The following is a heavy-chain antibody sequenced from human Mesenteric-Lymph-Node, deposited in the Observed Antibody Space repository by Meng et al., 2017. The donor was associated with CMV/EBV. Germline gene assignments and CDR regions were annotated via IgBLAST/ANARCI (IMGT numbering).Heavy chain of an antibody. CDR3: ARGETLRGYSGYDPINYGMDV. V-gene: IGHV1-46*01. Sequence: ASVKVSCKASGYTFTSYYMHWVRQAPGQGLEWMGIINPSGGSTSYAQKFQGRVTMTRDTSTSTVYMELSSLRSEDTAVYYCARGETLRGYSGYDPINYGMDVWGQGTTVTVSS. CDR1: GYTFTSYY. CDR2: INPSGGST. D-gene: IGHD5-12*01. J-gene: IGHJ6*02.